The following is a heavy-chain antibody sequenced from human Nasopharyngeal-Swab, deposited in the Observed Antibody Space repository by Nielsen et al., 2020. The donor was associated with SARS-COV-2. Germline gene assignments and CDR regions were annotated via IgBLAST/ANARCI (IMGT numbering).Heavy chain of an antibody. Sequence: WVRQAPEQGLEWMGWINTNTGHPTYARGFTGRFVFSLDSSARSTYLEISSLQPDDTAVYYCATLRGAISSDFDYWGQGTLVTVSS. CDR3: ATLRGAISSDFDY. J-gene: IGHJ4*02. CDR2: INTNTGHP. V-gene: IGHV7-4-1*02. D-gene: IGHD6-6*01.